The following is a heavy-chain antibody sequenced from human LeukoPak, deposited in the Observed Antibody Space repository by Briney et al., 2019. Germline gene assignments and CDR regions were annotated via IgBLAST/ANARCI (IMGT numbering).Heavy chain of an antibody. D-gene: IGHD3-22*01. CDR3: ARRPYLRYYDSSGYYAYFDY. V-gene: IGHV4-39*01. CDR2: IYYSGNT. J-gene: IGHJ4*02. Sequence: SETLSLTCTVSGVSISSSNSYWGWIRQPPGKGLEWIGSIYYSGNTYYNPSLKSRVTISVDTSKNQFSLKLSSVTAADTAVYYCARRPYLRYYDSSGYYAYFDYWGQGTLVTVSS. CDR1: GVSISSSNSY.